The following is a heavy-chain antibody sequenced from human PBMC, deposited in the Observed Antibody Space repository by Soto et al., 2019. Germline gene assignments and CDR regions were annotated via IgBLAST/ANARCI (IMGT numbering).Heavy chain of an antibody. CDR2: INPKSDDT. V-gene: IGHV1-2*02. CDR1: GYSFSDNQ. D-gene: IGHD4-4*01. Sequence: GASVQVSCKASGYSFSDNQIHWLRRAPGQGLEWMGRINPKSDDTNYAQKFQGRVTMTRDTSIDTAYLELTGLTSDDTATYYCARKHSLDYIRWGLDPWGQGTLVTVSS. J-gene: IGHJ5*02. CDR3: ARKHSLDYIRWGLDP.